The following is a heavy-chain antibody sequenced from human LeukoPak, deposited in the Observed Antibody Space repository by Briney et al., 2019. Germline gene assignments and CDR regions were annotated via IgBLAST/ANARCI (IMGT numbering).Heavy chain of an antibody. CDR2: VDHTGST. V-gene: IGHV4-59*01. CDR1: DDSITMYY. Sequence: SETLSLTCTVSDDSITMYYWTWIRQPPGKGLEWIGYVDHTGSTKFNPSLNGRVSISRDTSNNFFSLRLRSVTAADTAVYFCARTFGDPTHPFDYWGQGTLVTVSS. D-gene: IGHD3-10*01. J-gene: IGHJ4*02. CDR3: ARTFGDPTHPFDY.